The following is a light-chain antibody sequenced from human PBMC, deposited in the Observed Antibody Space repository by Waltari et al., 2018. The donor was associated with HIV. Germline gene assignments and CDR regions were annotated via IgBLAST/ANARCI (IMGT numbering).Light chain of an antibody. Sequence: ETVLTQSPGTLSLSPGERATLSCRASRSVSSNYLTWYQQRPGQAPRLLIYAASTRATAIPDRFSGSGSGTDFTLTINRLEPEDFAVYYCQQYGTSPYTFGQGTKVEI. CDR1: RSVSSNY. CDR2: AAS. J-gene: IGKJ2*01. V-gene: IGKV3-20*01. CDR3: QQYGTSPYT.